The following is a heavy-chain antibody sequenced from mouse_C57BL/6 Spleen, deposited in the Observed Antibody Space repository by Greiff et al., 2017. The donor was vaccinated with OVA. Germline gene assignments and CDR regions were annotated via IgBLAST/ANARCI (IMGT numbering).Heavy chain of an antibody. CDR3: ARDYGSNY. V-gene: IGHV1-20*01. Sequence: EVKLMESGPELVKPGDSVKISCKASGYSFTGYFMNWVMQSHGKSLEWIGRINPYNGDTFYNQKFKGKATLTVDKSSSTAHMELRSLTSEDSAVYYCARDYGSNYWGQGTTLTVSS. J-gene: IGHJ2*01. CDR1: GYSFTGYF. CDR2: INPYNGDT. D-gene: IGHD1-1*01.